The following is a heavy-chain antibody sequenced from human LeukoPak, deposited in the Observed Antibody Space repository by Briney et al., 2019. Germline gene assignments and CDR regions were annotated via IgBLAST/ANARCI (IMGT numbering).Heavy chain of an antibody. Sequence: ASVKVSCKASGYTFTGYYMHWVRQAPGQGLEWMGWINPNSGGTNYAQKFQGRVTMTRNTSISTAYMELSSLRSEDTAVYYCARGYRDYDILTGYAYWGQGTLVTVSS. CDR3: ARGYRDYDILTGYAY. V-gene: IGHV1-2*02. CDR1: GYTFTGYY. CDR2: INPNSGGT. D-gene: IGHD3-9*01. J-gene: IGHJ4*02.